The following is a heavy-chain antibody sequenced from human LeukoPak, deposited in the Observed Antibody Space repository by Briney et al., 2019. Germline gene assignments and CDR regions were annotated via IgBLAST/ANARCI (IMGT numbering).Heavy chain of an antibody. V-gene: IGHV3-7*01. D-gene: IGHD3-10*01. CDR2: IKQDGSEK. CDR1: GFTFSSYW. CDR3: ARENYGYGSGSYYNFHYYYYYYMDV. Sequence: GGSLRLSCAASGFTFSSYWMSWVRQAPGKGLEWVANIKQDGSEKYYVDSVKGRFTISRDNAKNSLYLQMNSLRAEDTAVYYCARENYGYGSGSYYNFHYYYYYYMDVWGKGTTVTVSS. J-gene: IGHJ6*03.